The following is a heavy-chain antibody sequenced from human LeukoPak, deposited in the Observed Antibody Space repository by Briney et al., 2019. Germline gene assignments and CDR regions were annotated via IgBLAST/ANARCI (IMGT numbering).Heavy chain of an antibody. CDR3: ARFPDAPDSSGYSLDY. Sequence: PGGSLRLSCATSGFIVSSNYMSWVRQALGKGLEWVSVIYSGGSTYYADSVKGRFIISRDNSKNTLYLQMKSLRAEDTVVYYCARFPDAPDSSGYSLDYWGQGTLVTVSS. V-gene: IGHV3-66*02. CDR2: IYSGGST. D-gene: IGHD3-22*01. J-gene: IGHJ4*02. CDR1: GFIVSSNY.